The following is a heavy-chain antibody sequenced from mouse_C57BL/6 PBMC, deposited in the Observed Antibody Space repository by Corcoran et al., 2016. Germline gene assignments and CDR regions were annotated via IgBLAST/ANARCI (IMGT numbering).Heavy chain of an antibody. CDR1: GYAFSSYW. CDR3: ARARYGSSPRAMDY. V-gene: IGHV1-80*01. J-gene: IGHJ4*01. Sequence: QVQLQQSGAELVKPGASVKISCKASGYAFSSYWMNWVKQRPGKGLEWIGQIYPGDGDTNYNGKFKGKATLTADKSSSTAYMQLNSLTSEDSAVYFCARARYGSSPRAMDYWGQGTSVTVSS. CDR2: IYPGDGDT. D-gene: IGHD1-1*01.